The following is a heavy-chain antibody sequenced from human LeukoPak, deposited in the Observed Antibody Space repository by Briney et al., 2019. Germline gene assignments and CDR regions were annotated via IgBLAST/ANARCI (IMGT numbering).Heavy chain of an antibody. CDR3: ARGEGSRVIYGDYKDAFDI. V-gene: IGHV1-69*06. Sequence: SVKVSCKASGGTFSSYAIGWVRQAPGQGLEWMGGIIPIFGTVNYAQKFQGRVTITADKATSTAYMELSSLRSEDTAVYYCARGEGSRVIYGDYKDAFDIWGQGTMVTVSS. J-gene: IGHJ3*02. CDR1: GGTFSSYA. CDR2: IIPIFGTV. D-gene: IGHD4-17*01.